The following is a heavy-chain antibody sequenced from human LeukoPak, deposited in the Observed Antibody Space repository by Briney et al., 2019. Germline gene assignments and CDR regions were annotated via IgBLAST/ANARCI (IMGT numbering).Heavy chain of an antibody. J-gene: IGHJ6*03. CDR3: ASLYNWNYPYYYYYMDV. Sequence: SETLSLTCTVSGGSISSYYWSWIRQPPGKGLEWIGEINHSGSTNYNPSLKSRVTISVDTSKNQFSLKVSSVTAADTAVYYCASLYNWNYPYYYYYMDVWGKGTTVTVSS. CDR2: INHSGST. V-gene: IGHV4-34*01. CDR1: GGSISSYY. D-gene: IGHD1-7*01.